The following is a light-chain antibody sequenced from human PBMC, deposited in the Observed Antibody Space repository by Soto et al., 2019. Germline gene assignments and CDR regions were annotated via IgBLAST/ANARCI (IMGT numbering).Light chain of an antibody. Sequence: QSALTQPASGSGSPGQSITISCTGTSSDVGSYNLVSRYQQHPGKAPKLMIYEGSKRPSGVSNRFAGYKSGNTASLTISGLQAEDEDEYYCCSYAGSSRGVVFGGGTKLTVL. CDR3: CSYAGSSRGVV. CDR1: SSDVGSYNL. V-gene: IGLV2-23*01. J-gene: IGLJ2*01. CDR2: EGS.